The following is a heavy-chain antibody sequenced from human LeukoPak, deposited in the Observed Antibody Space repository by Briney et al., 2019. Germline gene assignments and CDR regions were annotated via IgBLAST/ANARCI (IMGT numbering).Heavy chain of an antibody. V-gene: IGHV4-4*09. CDR1: GGSVSSYY. D-gene: IGHD6-19*01. J-gene: IGHJ2*01. CDR2: IYNSENT. Sequence: SETLSLTCTVSGGSVSSYYWSWIRQPPGKGLEWIGYIYNSENTKYNSSLESRVTISVYTSKNQFFLKLSSVTAADTAVYYCARFHSGPSGWYVLWYFDLWGRGTLVTVSS. CDR3: ARFHSGPSGWYVLWYFDL.